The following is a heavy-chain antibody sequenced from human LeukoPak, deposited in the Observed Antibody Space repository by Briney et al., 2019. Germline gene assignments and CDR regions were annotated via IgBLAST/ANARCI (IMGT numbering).Heavy chain of an antibody. CDR2: IWYDGSNK. Sequence: GGSLRLSCAASGFTFSSYGMHWVRQAPGKGLEWVAVIWYDGSNKFYADSVKGRFIISRDNSKNTLYLQMNSLRAEDTALYYCARDDSFYDGSGYCAYPTVYGAFDIWGQGTLVTVSS. J-gene: IGHJ3*02. V-gene: IGHV3-33*01. CDR3: ARDDSFYDGSGYCAYPTVYGAFDI. D-gene: IGHD3-22*01. CDR1: GFTFSSYG.